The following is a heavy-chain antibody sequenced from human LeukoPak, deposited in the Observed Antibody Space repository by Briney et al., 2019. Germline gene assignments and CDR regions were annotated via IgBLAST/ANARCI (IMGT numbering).Heavy chain of an antibody. CDR3: ATNLCGSGNYFAY. Sequence: SETLSLTCTVSGGSISTFYWNWIRQPPGKGLEWIGYIYYSGSTNYNPSLKSRVTISVDTSKNQFSLKLTSVTAADTAVYYCATNLCGSGNYFAYWGQGTLVTVSS. V-gene: IGHV4-59*08. CDR2: IYYSGST. D-gene: IGHD3-10*01. J-gene: IGHJ4*02. CDR1: GGSISTFY.